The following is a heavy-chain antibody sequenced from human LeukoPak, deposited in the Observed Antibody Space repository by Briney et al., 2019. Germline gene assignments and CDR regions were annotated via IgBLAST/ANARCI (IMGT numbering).Heavy chain of an antibody. D-gene: IGHD3-22*01. Sequence: SETLPLTCAVYGGSFSGYYWSWIRQPPAKGLEWIGEINHSGSTNYNPSLKSRVTISVDTSKNQFSLKLSSVTAADTAVYYCARGHYYDSSGQRPGGFDYWGQGTLSPSPQ. V-gene: IGHV4-34*01. CDR2: INHSGST. CDR3: ARGHYYDSSGQRPGGFDY. CDR1: GGSFSGYY. J-gene: IGHJ4*02.